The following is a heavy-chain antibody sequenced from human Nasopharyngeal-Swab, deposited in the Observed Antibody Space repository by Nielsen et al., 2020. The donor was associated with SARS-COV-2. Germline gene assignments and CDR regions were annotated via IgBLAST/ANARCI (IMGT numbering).Heavy chain of an antibody. D-gene: IGHD2-2*01. V-gene: IGHV4-59*02. CDR1: GGSVSNYY. J-gene: IGHJ6*02. CDR2: IYYSGGT. CDR3: ARLGSYCSSTNCYLGGMDV. Sequence: GSLRLSCTVSGGSVSNYYWSWIRQLPGKGLEYIGYIYYSGGTNYNPSLKSRVTISVDTSKNQFSLKLSSVTAADTAVYYCARLGSYCSSTNCYLGGMDVWGQGTAVTVS.